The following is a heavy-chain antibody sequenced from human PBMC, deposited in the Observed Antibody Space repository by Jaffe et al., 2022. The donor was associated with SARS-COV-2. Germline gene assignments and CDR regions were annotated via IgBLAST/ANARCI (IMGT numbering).Heavy chain of an antibody. CDR1: GGSFSGYY. V-gene: IGHV4-34*01. J-gene: IGHJ4*02. Sequence: QVQLQQWGAGLLKPSETLSLTCAVYGGSFSGYYWSWIRQPPGKGLEWIGEINHSGSTNYNPSLKSRVTISVDTSKNQFSLKLSSVTAADTAVYYCARGLALAVAEKLFDYWGQGTLVTVSS. CDR2: INHSGST. D-gene: IGHD6-19*01. CDR3: ARGLALAVAEKLFDY.